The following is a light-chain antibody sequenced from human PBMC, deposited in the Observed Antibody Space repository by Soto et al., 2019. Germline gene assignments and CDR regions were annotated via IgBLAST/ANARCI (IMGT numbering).Light chain of an antibody. CDR2: KAS. Sequence: DIQMTQSPSTLSASVGDRVIIICRASQSISSWLAWYQQKPGKAPKLLIYKASSLESGVPSRFSGSGSGTEFTLTISSLQPDDFATYYCQQYNSYLWTCGQGTKVDIK. CDR3: QQYNSYLWT. V-gene: IGKV1-5*03. J-gene: IGKJ1*01. CDR1: QSISSW.